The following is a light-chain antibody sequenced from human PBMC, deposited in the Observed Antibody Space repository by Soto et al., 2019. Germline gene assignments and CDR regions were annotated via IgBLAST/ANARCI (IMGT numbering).Light chain of an antibody. CDR1: QDITNY. CDR2: GAS. J-gene: IGKJ5*01. CDR3: QQYDNLLT. V-gene: IGKV1-33*01. Sequence: DIQMTQSPSSLSASVGDRVTITCQASQDITNYLNWYQQKPGKAPKLLIYGASNLEIGVPSRFSGSGSGTDFTFTISSLQPEDIGTYYCQQYDNLLTFGQGTRLEIK.